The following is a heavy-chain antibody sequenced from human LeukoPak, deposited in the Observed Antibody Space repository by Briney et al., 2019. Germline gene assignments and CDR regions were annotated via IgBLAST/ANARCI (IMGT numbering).Heavy chain of an antibody. V-gene: IGHV4-38-2*02. CDR3: ARGRWEDY. Sequence: SETLSLTCTVSDYSISSSYYWGWIRQPPGKGLEWFGIIYHSGSTYYNPSLKSRVTISVDTSKNQFSLKLSSVTAADTAVYYCARGRWEDYWGQGTLVTVSS. D-gene: IGHD1-26*01. CDR1: DYSISSSYY. J-gene: IGHJ4*02. CDR2: IYHSGST.